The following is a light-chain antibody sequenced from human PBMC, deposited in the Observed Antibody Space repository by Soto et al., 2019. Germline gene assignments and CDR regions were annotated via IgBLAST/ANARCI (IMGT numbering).Light chain of an antibody. CDR1: QNIRNW. V-gene: IGKV1-5*01. J-gene: IGKJ5*01. CDR2: DAS. Sequence: DIQMTQSPSTLSASVGDSVTITCRASQNIRNWLAWYQQKPGKAPNPPIYDASTLKSGVPSRFSGSGAGTEITLTISSLQPDDVATYYCQQYSTHSTFGQGTRVEIK. CDR3: QQYSTHST.